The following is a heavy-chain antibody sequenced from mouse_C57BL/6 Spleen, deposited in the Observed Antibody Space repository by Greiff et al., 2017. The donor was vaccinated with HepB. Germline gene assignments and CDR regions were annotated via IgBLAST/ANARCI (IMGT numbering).Heavy chain of an antibody. D-gene: IGHD4-1*01. CDR1: GYSITSGYY. CDR3: ARGGLNWDWFAY. CDR2: ISYDGSN. Sequence: VQLQQSGPGLVKPSQSLSLTCSVTGYSITSGYYWNWIRQFPGNKLEWMGYISYDGSNNYNPSLKNRISITRDTSKNQFFLKLNSVTTEDTATYYCARGGLNWDWFAYWGQGTLVTVSA. J-gene: IGHJ3*01. V-gene: IGHV3-6*01.